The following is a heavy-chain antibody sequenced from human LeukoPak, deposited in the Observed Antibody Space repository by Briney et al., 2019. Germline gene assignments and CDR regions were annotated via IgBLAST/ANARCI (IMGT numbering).Heavy chain of an antibody. Sequence: SGTLSLTCTVSGGSISSYYWSWIRQPPGKGLEWIGYIYYSGSTNYNPSLKSRVTISVDTSKNQFSLKLSSVTAADTAVYYCARGGPNWFDPWGQGTLVTVSS. V-gene: IGHV4-59*08. CDR2: IYYSGST. CDR1: GGSISSYY. CDR3: ARGGPNWFDP. J-gene: IGHJ5*02.